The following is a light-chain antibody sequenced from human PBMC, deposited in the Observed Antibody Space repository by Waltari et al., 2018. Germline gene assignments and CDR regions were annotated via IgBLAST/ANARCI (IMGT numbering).Light chain of an antibody. J-gene: IGKJ4*01. CDR2: FAS. V-gene: IGKV3-15*01. CDR1: QSVQSK. CDR3: QQYDTWPLT. Sequence: EIVMTQSPATLSVSPGETATLSCRASQSVQSKLAWYQQKPGQAPRLLIYFASTRATGTPGRISASGSGTDFTPTISGLQSEDFGVYYCQQYDTWPLTFGGGTKVEVK.